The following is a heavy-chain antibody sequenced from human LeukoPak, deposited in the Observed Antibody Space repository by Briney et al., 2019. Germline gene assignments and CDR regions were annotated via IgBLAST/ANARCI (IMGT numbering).Heavy chain of an antibody. CDR3: ARGRSGWYWDY. CDR1: GGSISSYY. D-gene: IGHD6-19*01. V-gene: IGHV4-59*01. J-gene: IGHJ4*02. CDR2: IYYSGST. Sequence: SETLSLTCTVSGGSISSYYWSWIRQPPGKGLGWIGYIYYSGSTNYNPSLKSRVTISVDTSKNQFSLKLSSVTAADTAVYYFARGRSGWYWDYWGQGTLVTVSS.